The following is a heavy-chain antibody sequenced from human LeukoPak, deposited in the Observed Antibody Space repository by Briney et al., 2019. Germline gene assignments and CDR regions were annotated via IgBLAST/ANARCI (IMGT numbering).Heavy chain of an antibody. Sequence: PSETLSLTCAVYGGSFSGYYWSWIRQPPGKGLEWIGEINHSGSTNYKPSLESRVTISVDTSKNQFSLKLSSVTAADTAVYYCARVGNYCSSTSCYRGWFDPWGQGTLVTVSS. D-gene: IGHD2-2*01. CDR3: ARVGNYCSSTSCYRGWFDP. CDR1: GGSFSGYY. V-gene: IGHV4-34*01. CDR2: INHSGST. J-gene: IGHJ5*02.